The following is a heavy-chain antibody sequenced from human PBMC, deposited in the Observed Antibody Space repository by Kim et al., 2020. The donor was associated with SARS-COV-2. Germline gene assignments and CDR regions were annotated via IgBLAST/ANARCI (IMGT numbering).Heavy chain of an antibody. J-gene: IGHJ4*02. Sequence: SVKGRFTISRDNSKNTQYLQMNSLRAEDTAVYYCAKDLKWAVAAPEAFDYWGQGTLVTVSS. D-gene: IGHD6-19*01. CDR3: AKDLKWAVAAPEAFDY. V-gene: IGHV3-30*02.